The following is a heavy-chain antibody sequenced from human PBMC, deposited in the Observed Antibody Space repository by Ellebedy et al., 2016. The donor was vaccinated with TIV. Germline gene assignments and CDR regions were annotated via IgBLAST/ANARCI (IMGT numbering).Heavy chain of an antibody. D-gene: IGHD3-22*01. CDR1: GYTLTELS. CDR2: FDPEDGET. J-gene: IGHJ4*02. CDR3: ATSLGVVVIWDY. Sequence: AASVKVSCKVSGYTLTELSMHWARQAPGKGLEWMGGFDPEDGETIYAQKFQGRVTMTEDTSTDTAYMELSSLRSEDTAVYYCATSLGVVVIWDYWGQGTLVTVSS. V-gene: IGHV1-24*01.